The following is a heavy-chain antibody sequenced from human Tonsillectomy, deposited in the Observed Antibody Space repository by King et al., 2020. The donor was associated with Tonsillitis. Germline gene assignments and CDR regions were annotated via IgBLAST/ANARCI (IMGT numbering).Heavy chain of an antibody. J-gene: IGHJ6*02. Sequence: QLVQSGGGLVQPGRSLRLSCAASGFTFDDYGMHWVRHAPGKGLEWVSGISWNSGSIGYADSVKGRFTISRDNAKNSLYLQMNSLRAEDTALYYCAKDRRYSSGWSTQYGMDVWGQGTTVTVSS. D-gene: IGHD6-19*01. CDR1: GFTFDDYG. CDR2: ISWNSGSI. CDR3: AKDRRYSSGWSTQYGMDV. V-gene: IGHV3-9*01.